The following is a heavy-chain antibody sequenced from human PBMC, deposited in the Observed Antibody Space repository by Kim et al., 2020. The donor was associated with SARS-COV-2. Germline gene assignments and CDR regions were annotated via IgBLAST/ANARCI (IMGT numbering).Heavy chain of an antibody. CDR1: GFTFSSSW. Sequence: GGSLRLSCAASGFTFSSSWMHWVRQAPGKGLVWVSRISSDGNNIHYVDSVKGRVTISRDNAKNMLYLQMNSLRVDDTAVYYCARGAIVGADWFDPWGQGT. CDR2: ISSDGNNI. D-gene: IGHD1-26*01. V-gene: IGHV3-74*01. J-gene: IGHJ5*02. CDR3: ARGAIVGADWFDP.